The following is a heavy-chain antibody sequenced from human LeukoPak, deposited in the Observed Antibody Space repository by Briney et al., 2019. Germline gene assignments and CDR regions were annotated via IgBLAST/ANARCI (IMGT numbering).Heavy chain of an antibody. CDR2: IRYDGSNK. CDR3: AKKRRVTQTYYYDSSGYLYYMDV. CDR1: GFTFSSYG. V-gene: IGHV3-30*02. J-gene: IGHJ6*03. Sequence: GGSLRLSCAVSGFTFSSYGMHWVRQAPGKGLEWVAFIRYDGSNKYYADSVKGRFTISRDNSKNTLYLQMNSLRAEDTAVYYCAKKRRVTQTYYYDSSGYLYYMDVWGKGTTVTVSS. D-gene: IGHD3-22*01.